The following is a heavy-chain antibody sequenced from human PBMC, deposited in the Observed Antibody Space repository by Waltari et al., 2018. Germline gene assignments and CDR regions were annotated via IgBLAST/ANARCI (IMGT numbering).Heavy chain of an antibody. CDR3: ARENGWSFDN. D-gene: IGHD6-19*01. J-gene: IGHJ4*02. CDR2: INQDGSDK. V-gene: IGHV3-7*01. CDR1: GFTFTYDW. Sequence: EVQLVESGGGLVQPGGSLRLSCAASGFTFTYDWMSWVRPAPGKGRGVVAKINQDGSDKSYVDSVKGRFTISRDNAEKSLYLQMSSLRAEDTAVYYCARENGWSFDNWGQGTLVTVSS.